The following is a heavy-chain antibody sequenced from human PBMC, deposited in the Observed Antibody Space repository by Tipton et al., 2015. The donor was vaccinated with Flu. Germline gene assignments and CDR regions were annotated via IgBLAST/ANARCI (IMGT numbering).Heavy chain of an antibody. Sequence: TLSLTCTVSGDSISSDYWSWIRQPPGRGLEWIGHIYYGGSTSYDPSLKSRVTISVDMSKNQISLNLRSVTAADTAVYYCARVGPHRYCSSTSCYIYYYYYYMDVWGKGTTVTVSS. CDR2: IYYGGST. CDR1: GDSISSDY. J-gene: IGHJ6*03. V-gene: IGHV4-59*12. D-gene: IGHD2-2*02. CDR3: ARVGPHRYCSSTSCYIYYYYYYMDV.